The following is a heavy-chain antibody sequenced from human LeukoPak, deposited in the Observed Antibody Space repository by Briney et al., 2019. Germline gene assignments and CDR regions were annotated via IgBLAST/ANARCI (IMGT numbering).Heavy chain of an antibody. CDR3: AKVNWGLWYFDL. J-gene: IGHJ2*01. CDR2: VSGSGDIT. D-gene: IGHD7-27*01. Sequence: GGSLRLSCAASGFTFSSYGMTWVRQAPGEGLEWVSSVSGSGDITHYADSVKGRFTISRDNSKNTVYMQMNTPRVEDTAVYYCAKVNWGLWYFDLWGRGTLVTVSS. CDR1: GFTFSSYG. V-gene: IGHV3-23*01.